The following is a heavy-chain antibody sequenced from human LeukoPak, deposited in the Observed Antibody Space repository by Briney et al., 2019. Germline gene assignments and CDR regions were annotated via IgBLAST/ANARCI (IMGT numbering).Heavy chain of an antibody. Sequence: ASVKISCKVSGYTFTDYYMHWVQQAPGKGLEWMGLVDPEDGETIYAEKFQGRVTITADTSTDTAYMELSSLRSEDTAVYYCATEGSTDIVVVHCGMDVWGKGTTVTVSS. CDR3: ATEGSTDIVVVHCGMDV. CDR2: VDPEDGET. D-gene: IGHD2-2*01. V-gene: IGHV1-69-2*01. J-gene: IGHJ6*04. CDR1: GYTFTDYY.